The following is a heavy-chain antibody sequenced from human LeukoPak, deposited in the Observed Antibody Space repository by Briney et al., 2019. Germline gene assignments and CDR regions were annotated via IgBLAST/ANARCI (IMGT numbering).Heavy chain of an antibody. CDR3: VRGSDGDYVYMWYDP. J-gene: IGHJ5*02. V-gene: IGHV3-20*04. CDR2: INWSGGST. CDR1: GFTFSSYW. Sequence: GRSLRLSCAASGFTFSSYWMSWVRQVPGKGLEWVAGINWSGGSTAYADSVKGRFTISRDNAKDSLYLQMNTVKVEDTALYYCVRGSDGDYVYMWYDPWGQGTRVIVSS. D-gene: IGHD4-17*01.